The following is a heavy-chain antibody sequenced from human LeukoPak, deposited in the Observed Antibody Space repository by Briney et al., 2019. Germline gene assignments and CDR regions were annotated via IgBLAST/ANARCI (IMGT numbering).Heavy chain of an antibody. D-gene: IGHD1-26*01. V-gene: IGHV3-15*01. CDR3: TTGESMVGSTIHIRWAD. CDR1: GFTFSNAW. Sequence: GGSLRLSCTASGFTFSNAWMTWVRQAPGKGLEWVGRIKSKTAGGTIDYAAPVKGRFTISRDDSKNTLYLQMNSLKTEDTAVYYCTTGESMVGSTIHIRWADWGQGTLVTVSS. J-gene: IGHJ4*02. CDR2: IKSKTAGGTI.